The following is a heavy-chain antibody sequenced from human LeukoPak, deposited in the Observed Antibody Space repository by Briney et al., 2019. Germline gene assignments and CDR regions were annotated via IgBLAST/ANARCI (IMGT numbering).Heavy chain of an antibody. Sequence: GGSLRLSCAASGFTFSSYAMHWVRQAPGKGLEWVAVISYDGSNKYYADSVKGRFTISRDNSKNTLYLQMNSLRAEDTAVYYCAREYCSGGSCYSVNVLYGMDVWGQGTTVTVSS. J-gene: IGHJ6*02. V-gene: IGHV3-30-3*01. CDR1: GFTFSSYA. CDR2: ISYDGSNK. D-gene: IGHD2-15*01. CDR3: AREYCSGGSCYSVNVLYGMDV.